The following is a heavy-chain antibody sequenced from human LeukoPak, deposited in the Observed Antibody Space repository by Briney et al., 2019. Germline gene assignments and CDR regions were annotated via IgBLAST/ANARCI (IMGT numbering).Heavy chain of an antibody. CDR2: ISSSSSYI. CDR1: GFTFSSYS. J-gene: IGHJ4*02. CDR3: ARDTGGSSGWGTFDY. V-gene: IGHV3-21*01. D-gene: IGHD6-19*01. Sequence: GSLRLSCAASGFTFSSYSMNWVRQAPGKGLEWVSSISSSSSYIYYADSVKGRFTISRDNAKNPLYLQMNSLRAEDTAVYYCARDTGGSSGWGTFDYWGQGTLVTVSS.